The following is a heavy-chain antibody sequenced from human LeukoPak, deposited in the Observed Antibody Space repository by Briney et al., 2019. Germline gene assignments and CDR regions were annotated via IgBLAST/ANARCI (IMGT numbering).Heavy chain of an antibody. CDR2: ISGDGESI. J-gene: IGHJ4*02. V-gene: IGHV3-43*02. Sequence: GGSLRLSCAASGFLFEDYAMHWVRQVPGKGLEWVPLISGDGESIYYGDSVKGRFSISRDNRKNSLYLQMNNLRVEDTALYYCAKDIALRRVDLFDYWGQGTLVTVSS. CDR3: AKDIALRRVDLFDY. CDR1: GFLFEDYA.